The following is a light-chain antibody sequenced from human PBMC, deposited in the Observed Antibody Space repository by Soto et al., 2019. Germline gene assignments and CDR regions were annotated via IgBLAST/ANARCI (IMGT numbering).Light chain of an antibody. CDR2: DAS. CDR1: QSISGW. CDR3: QQYHTYRT. V-gene: IGKV1-5*01. J-gene: IGKJ4*02. Sequence: DIQMTQSPSALSASVGDRITITCRASQSISGWLAWYQQKPGKAPKLLIYDASSLESGVPSRFSGSGSGTEFTLAISSLQPYDSATYYCQQYHTYRTFGEGTKVEIK.